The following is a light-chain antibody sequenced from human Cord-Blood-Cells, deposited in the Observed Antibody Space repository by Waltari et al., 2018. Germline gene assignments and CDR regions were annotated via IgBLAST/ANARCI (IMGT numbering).Light chain of an antibody. CDR1: SRDVGGYNY. CDR2: DVS. CDR3: SSYTSSSTLV. Sequence: QSALTQPASVSGSPGQSITISCTGTSRDVGGYNYFSWYQQHPGKAPQLMIYDVSNRPSGVSNRFSGSKSGNTASLTISGLQAEDEADYYCSSYTSSSTLVFGGGTKLTVL. J-gene: IGLJ3*02. V-gene: IGLV2-14*03.